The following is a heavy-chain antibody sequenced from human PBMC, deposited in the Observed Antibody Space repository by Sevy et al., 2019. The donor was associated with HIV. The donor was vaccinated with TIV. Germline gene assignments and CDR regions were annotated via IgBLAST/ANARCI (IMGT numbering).Heavy chain of an antibody. CDR2: IKQDGSEK. CDR1: GFTFSSYW. D-gene: IGHD6-19*01. V-gene: IGHV3-7*03. J-gene: IGHJ6*03. Sequence: GGSLRLSCAASGFTFSSYWMSWVRQAPGKGLEWVANIKQDGSEKYYVDSVKGRFTIFRDHAKSSLYLQMNSLRAEDTAVYYCARSSGLAEAGTIFIPYYYYYMDVWGKGTTVTVSS. CDR3: ARSSGLAEAGTIFIPYYYYYMDV.